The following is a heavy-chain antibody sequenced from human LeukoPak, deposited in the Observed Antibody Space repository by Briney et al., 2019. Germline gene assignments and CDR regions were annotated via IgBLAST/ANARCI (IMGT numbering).Heavy chain of an antibody. V-gene: IGHV3-23*01. J-gene: IGHJ4*02. CDR2: ISGNSAGT. CDR3: AKGYDFWSGGIDY. CDR1: GFTFSSYA. D-gene: IGHD3-3*01. Sequence: GGSLRLSCAASGFTFSSYAMSWVRQGPGKGLEWVSVISGNSAGTYYADSVKGRFTISRDNSKNTLYLQMNSLRAEDTAIYYCAKGYDFWSGGIDYWGQGTLVTVSS.